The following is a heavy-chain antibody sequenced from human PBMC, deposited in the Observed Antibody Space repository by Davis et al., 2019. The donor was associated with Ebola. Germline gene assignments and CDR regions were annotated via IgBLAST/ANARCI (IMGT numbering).Heavy chain of an antibody. D-gene: IGHD1-1*01. CDR3: ARVATAGYNQLGY. V-gene: IGHV1-18*01. J-gene: IGHJ4*02. CDR2: ISAYNGNT. Sequence: ASVKVSCKASGYTFTSYGISWVRQAPGQGLEWMGWISAYNGNTNYAQKFQGRVTITADESTSTAYMELRSLRSDDTAVYYCARVATAGYNQLGYWGQGTLVTVSS. CDR1: GYTFTSYG.